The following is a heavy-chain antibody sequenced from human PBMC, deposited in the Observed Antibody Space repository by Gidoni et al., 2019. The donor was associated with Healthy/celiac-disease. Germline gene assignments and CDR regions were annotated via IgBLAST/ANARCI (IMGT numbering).Heavy chain of an antibody. CDR1: GFTFSSYG. V-gene: IGHV3-30*18. CDR2: ISYDGSNK. Sequence: QVQLVESGGGVVQPGRSLRLSCAASGFTFSSYGMHWVRQAPGKGLEWVAVISYDGSNKYYADSVKGRFTISRDNSKNTRYLQMNSLRAEDTAVYYCAKDGGWGFLEWLRSSGYGMDVWGQGTTVTVSS. J-gene: IGHJ6*02. CDR3: AKDGGWGFLEWLRSSGYGMDV. D-gene: IGHD3-3*01.